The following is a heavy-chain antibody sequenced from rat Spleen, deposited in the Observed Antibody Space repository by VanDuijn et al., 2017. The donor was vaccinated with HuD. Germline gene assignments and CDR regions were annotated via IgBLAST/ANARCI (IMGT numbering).Heavy chain of an antibody. Sequence: EVQLVESGGGLVQPGRSMKLSCADSGFTFSNYYMAWVRQAPKKGLEWVATLMYDGSSTYSRDSVKGRFTISRDNAKSTLYLQMDSLRSEDTATYYCATAGSRVSRFAYWGQGTLVTVSS. D-gene: IGHD1-4*01. CDR1: GFTFSNYY. CDR3: ATAGSRVSRFAY. CDR2: LMYDGSST. V-gene: IGHV5S10*01. J-gene: IGHJ3*01.